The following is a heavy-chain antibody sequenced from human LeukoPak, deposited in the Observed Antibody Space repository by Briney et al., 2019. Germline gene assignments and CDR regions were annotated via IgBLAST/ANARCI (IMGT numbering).Heavy chain of an antibody. CDR3: AGDKGYCSSTSCFWQGYFQH. J-gene: IGHJ1*01. Sequence: ASVKVSCKASGYTFTGYYMHWVRQAPGQGLEWMGWINPNSGGTNYAQKFQGRVTMTRDTSISTAYMELSRLRSDDTAVYYCAGDKGYCSSTSCFWQGYFQHWGQGTLVTVSS. D-gene: IGHD2-2*01. CDR2: INPNSGGT. V-gene: IGHV1-2*02. CDR1: GYTFTGYY.